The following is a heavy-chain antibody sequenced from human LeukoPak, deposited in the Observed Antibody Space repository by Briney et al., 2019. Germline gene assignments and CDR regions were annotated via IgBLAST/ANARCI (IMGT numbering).Heavy chain of an antibody. CDR2: ISAYNGNT. J-gene: IGHJ6*02. V-gene: IGHV1-18*01. CDR3: ARDGPPYYDILTGYFLYYGMDV. Sequence: ASVKVSCKASGYTFTSYGISWVRQAPGQGLEWMGWISAYNGNTNYAQKLQGRVTMTTDTSTSTAYMELWSLRSDDTAVYYCARDGPPYYDILTGYFLYYGMDVWGQGTTVTVSS. D-gene: IGHD3-9*01. CDR1: GYTFTSYG.